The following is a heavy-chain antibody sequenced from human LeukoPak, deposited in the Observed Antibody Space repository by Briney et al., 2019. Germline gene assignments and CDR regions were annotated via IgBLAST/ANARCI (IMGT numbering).Heavy chain of an antibody. CDR3: ARADGDYVDCFDP. D-gene: IGHD4-17*01. V-gene: IGHV4-34*01. J-gene: IGHJ5*02. CDR2: INHSGST. Sequence: SETLSLTCAVYGGSFSGYYLSWIRQPPGKGLGWIGEINHSGSTNYNPSLKSRVTISVDTSKNQFSLKLSSVTAADTAVYYCARADGDYVDCFDPWGQGTLVTVSS. CDR1: GGSFSGYY.